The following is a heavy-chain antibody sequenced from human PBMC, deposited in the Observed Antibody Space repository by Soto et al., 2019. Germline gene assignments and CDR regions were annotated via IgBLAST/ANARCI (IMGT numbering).Heavy chain of an antibody. D-gene: IGHD6-19*01. CDR1: GFTFSSYS. CDR3: ARVIPNDQWLGKRLFWNAFDI. J-gene: IGHJ3*02. V-gene: IGHV3-21*01. Sequence: GGSLRLSCAASGFTFSSYSMNWVRQAPGKGLEWVSSISSSSSYIYYADSVKGRFTISRDNAKNSLYLQMNSLRAEDTAVYYCARVIPNDQWLGKRLFWNAFDIWGQGTMVTVSS. CDR2: ISSSSSYI.